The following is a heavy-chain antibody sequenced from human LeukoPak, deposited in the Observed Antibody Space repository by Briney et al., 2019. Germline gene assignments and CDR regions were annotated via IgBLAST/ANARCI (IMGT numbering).Heavy chain of an antibody. CDR1: GGTISSYY. V-gene: IGHV4-59*12. Sequence: SETLSLTCTVSGGTISSYYWSWIRQPPGKGLEWIGYIHYSGSTNYNPSLKSRVTISVDTSKNQFSLKLSSVTAADTAVYYCARWGRIAVAYYAFDIWGQGTMVTVSS. CDR3: ARWGRIAVAYYAFDI. D-gene: IGHD6-19*01. CDR2: IHYSGST. J-gene: IGHJ3*02.